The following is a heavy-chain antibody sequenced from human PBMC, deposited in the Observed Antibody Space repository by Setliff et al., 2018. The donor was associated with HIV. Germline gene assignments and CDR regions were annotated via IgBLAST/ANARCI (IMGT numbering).Heavy chain of an antibody. V-gene: IGHV4-59*08. D-gene: IGHD1-26*01. CDR3: ARRRPPPSGLYSAYYMDV. J-gene: IGHJ6*03. CDR2: VYYTGST. CDR1: GGSIGSYY. Sequence: SETLSLTCIVSGGSIGSYYWSWIRQSPGKGLEWIGYVYYTGSTNYNPSLKSRVTIGVDTPKNQFSLKLTSVNAADAAVYYCARRRPPPSGLYSAYYMDVWGTGTTVTVSS.